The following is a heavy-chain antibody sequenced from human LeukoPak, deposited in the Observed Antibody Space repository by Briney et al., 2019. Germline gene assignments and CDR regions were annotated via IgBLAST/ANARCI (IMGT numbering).Heavy chain of an antibody. D-gene: IGHD6-6*01. CDR3: AKDLGSSSSVAFAY. V-gene: IGHV3-30*18. CDR2: ISYDGSNK. CDR1: GFTFSSYG. J-gene: IGHJ4*02. Sequence: PGRSLRLSCAASGFTFSSYGKHWVRQAPGKGLEWVAVISYDGSNKYYADSVKGRFTISRDNSKNTLYLQMNSLRAEDTAVYYCAKDLGSSSSVAFAYWGQGTLVTVSS.